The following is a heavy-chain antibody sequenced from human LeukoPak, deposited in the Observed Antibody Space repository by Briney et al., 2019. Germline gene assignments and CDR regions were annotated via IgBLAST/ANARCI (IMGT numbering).Heavy chain of an antibody. Sequence: GASVKVSCKASGYTFTSYYMHWVRQAPGQGLEWMGIINPSGGSTRYAQKFQGRVTMTRDTSTSTVYMELSSLRSEDTAVYYCARDGPPGVVVPAALDYWGQGTLVTVSS. D-gene: IGHD2-2*01. V-gene: IGHV1-46*01. CDR1: GYTFTSYY. CDR3: ARDGPPGVVVPAALDY. CDR2: INPSGGST. J-gene: IGHJ4*02.